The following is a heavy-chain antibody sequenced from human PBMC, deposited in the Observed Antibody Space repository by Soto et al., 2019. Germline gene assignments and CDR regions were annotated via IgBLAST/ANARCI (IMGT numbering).Heavy chain of an antibody. J-gene: IGHJ6*04. Sequence: QVQLVQSGAEVKKPGSSVKVSCKASGGTFSSYTISWVRQAPGQGLERMGRIIPILGIANYAQKFHGRVTITADKATSTADKELSRRRSEDTAVYYCARGTAGYDILPARSQGMDVWGKGTTVTVSS. CDR3: ARGTAGYDILPARSQGMDV. V-gene: IGHV1-69*02. D-gene: IGHD3-9*01. CDR1: GGTFSSYT. CDR2: IIPILGIA.